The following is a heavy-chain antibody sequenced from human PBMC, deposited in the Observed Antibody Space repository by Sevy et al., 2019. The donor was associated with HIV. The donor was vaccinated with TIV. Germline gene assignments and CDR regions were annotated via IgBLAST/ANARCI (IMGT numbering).Heavy chain of an antibody. V-gene: IGHV3-7*01. CDR1: GFTFHTFW. CDR3: ARRYFDV. Sequence: GGSLRLSCAASGFTFHTFWMHWVRQAPGKGLEWVANIRQDGNEVNYADSVKGRFTISRDNAMQSLYLEMNNLGVEYSGIYYCARRYFDVWGQGTLVTVSS. J-gene: IGHJ4*02. CDR2: IRQDGNEV.